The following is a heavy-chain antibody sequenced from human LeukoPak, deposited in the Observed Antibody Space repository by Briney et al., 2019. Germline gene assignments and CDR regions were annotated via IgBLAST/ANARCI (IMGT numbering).Heavy chain of an antibody. J-gene: IGHJ6*04. Sequence: SETLSLTCAVYGGSFSGYYWSWIRHPPGKGLEWIGEINHSGSTNYNPSLKRRVTISVDTSQNQFSLKLSSVTAADTAVYYCARAVCGSGSYLYSYYYGMDVWGKGTTVTVSS. CDR1: GGSFSGYY. D-gene: IGHD3-10*01. V-gene: IGHV4-34*01. CDR2: INHSGST. CDR3: ARAVCGSGSYLYSYYYGMDV.